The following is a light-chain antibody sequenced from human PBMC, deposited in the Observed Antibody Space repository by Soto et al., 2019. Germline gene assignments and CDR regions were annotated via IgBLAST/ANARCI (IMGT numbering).Light chain of an antibody. Sequence: IVLTQSPGTLSLSPGERATLSCRASHTISSSYLAWYQHKPGQAPRLLIYGASTRATGIPARFSGSGSGTEFTLTISSLQSEDFAVYYCQQYHNWRTFGQGTK. CDR3: QQYHNWRT. J-gene: IGKJ1*01. CDR2: GAS. V-gene: IGKV3-15*01. CDR1: HTISSSY.